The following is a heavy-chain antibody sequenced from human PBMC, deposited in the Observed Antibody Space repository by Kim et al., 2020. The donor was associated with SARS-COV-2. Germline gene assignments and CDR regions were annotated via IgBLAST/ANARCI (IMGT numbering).Heavy chain of an antibody. CDR2: IYYTGST. Sequence: SETLSLTCTVSGGSVRSGGYYWNWIRQPPGKGLEWIGYIYYTGSTNYNPSLNSRVTISFDTSKNQVSLNLRSLSAADTAVYFCARDEGAYSFNDCPRWGR. D-gene: IGHD5-12*01. CDR1: GGSVRSGGYY. V-gene: IGHV4-61*08. CDR3: ARDEGAYSFNDCPR. J-gene: IGHJ2*01.